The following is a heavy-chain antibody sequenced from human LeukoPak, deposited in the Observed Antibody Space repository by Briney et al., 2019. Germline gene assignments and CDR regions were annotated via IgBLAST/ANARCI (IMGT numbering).Heavy chain of an antibody. J-gene: IGHJ4*02. D-gene: IGHD3-3*01. CDR1: GFTFSSYA. V-gene: IGHV3-30*04. Sequence: GGSLRLSCAASGFTFSSYAMHWVRQAPGKGLEWVAVISYDGSNKYYADSVKGRFTISRDNSKNTLYLQMNGLRAEDTAVYYCARDRNTDFWSGYYTNYFDYWGQGTLVTVSS. CDR3: ARDRNTDFWSGYYTNYFDY. CDR2: ISYDGSNK.